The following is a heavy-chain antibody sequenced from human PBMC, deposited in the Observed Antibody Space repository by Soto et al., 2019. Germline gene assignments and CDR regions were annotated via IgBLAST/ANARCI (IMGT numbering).Heavy chain of an antibody. CDR3: ARVIPGAEAWFHP. CDR1: GNTFTNFG. D-gene: IGHD2-2*01. J-gene: IGHJ5*02. V-gene: IGHV1-18*01. Sequence: QGPLVQSGAEVKKPGASVKVSCWASGNTFTNFGVTWVRHAPGQGLEWMGWISPYTDDPSYAQKFQGRVTMTIDSSTSTAYLDLRSLTSDATAVYYCARVIPGAEAWFHPWGQGTLVTVSS. CDR2: ISPYTDDP.